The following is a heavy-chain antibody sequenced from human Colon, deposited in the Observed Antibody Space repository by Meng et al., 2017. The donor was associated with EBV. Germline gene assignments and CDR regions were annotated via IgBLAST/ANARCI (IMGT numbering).Heavy chain of an antibody. Sequence: VRLAHSGSELRRPRAYVKVSSKDSGYTFTSYAMNWVRQAPGQGLEWMGWINTNTGNPTYAQGFTGRFVFSLDTSVSTAYLQISSLKAEDTAVYYCARGDYYDSSGLDYWGQGTLVTVSS. J-gene: IGHJ4*02. CDR2: INTNTGNP. D-gene: IGHD3-22*01. CDR3: ARGDYYDSSGLDY. V-gene: IGHV7-4-1*02. CDR1: GYTFTSYA.